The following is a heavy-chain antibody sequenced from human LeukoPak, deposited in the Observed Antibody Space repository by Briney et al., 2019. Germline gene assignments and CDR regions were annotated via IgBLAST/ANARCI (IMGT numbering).Heavy chain of an antibody. CDR1: GFTFSSYA. CDR2: ISGSVGST. Sequence: VGSLTVSRAASGFTFSSYAMSWVRQAPGKGLEWVSAISGSVGSTYYADSVKGRFTISRDNSKNTLYLQMNSLRAEDTAVYYCAKEAFVGARGGFDYWGQGTLVTVSS. J-gene: IGHJ4*02. CDR3: AKEAFVGARGGFDY. D-gene: IGHD1-26*01. V-gene: IGHV3-23*01.